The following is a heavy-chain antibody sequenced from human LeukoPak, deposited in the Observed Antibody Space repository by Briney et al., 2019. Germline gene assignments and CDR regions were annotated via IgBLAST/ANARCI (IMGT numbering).Heavy chain of an antibody. V-gene: IGHV4-61*02. D-gene: IGHD2-21*01. CDR1: GGSICSGSYC. J-gene: IGHJ4*02. CDR3: ARKGPEHLPTYFHH. CDR2: IYTSGST. Sequence: PSETLSVTCMVPGGSICSGSYCWSWVRQPAGKGMGWVGRIYTSGSTNYNPSLNSRVTMSVVTSQNQITLIVTAVTAADTAFYYCARKGPEHLPTYFHHWGRGILVTLSS.